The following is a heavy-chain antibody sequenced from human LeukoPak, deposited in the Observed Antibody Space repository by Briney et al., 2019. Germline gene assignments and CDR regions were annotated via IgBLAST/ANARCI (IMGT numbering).Heavy chain of an antibody. CDR2: MNPNSGNT. CDR1: GYTFTSYD. Sequence: ASVKVSCKASGYTFTSYDINWVRQATGQGLEWMGWMNPNSGNTAYAQTFQGRVTMTRNTSISTAYMELSSLRSEDTAVYYCARGYIGYCSSTSCYWFDPWGQGTLVTVSS. V-gene: IGHV1-8*01. CDR3: ARGYIGYCSSTSCYWFDP. J-gene: IGHJ5*02. D-gene: IGHD2-2*01.